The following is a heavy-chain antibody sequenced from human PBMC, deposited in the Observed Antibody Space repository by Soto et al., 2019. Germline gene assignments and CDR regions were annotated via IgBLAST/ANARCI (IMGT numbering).Heavy chain of an antibody. CDR1: GYTFTTYY. V-gene: IGHV1-46*01. CDR3: ASSLQQLVLVY. J-gene: IGHJ4*02. Sequence: QLVQSGAEVKKPGASVKVSCKASGYTFTTYYIHWVRQAPGQGLEWMGIINPSGGTTSYAQEFQGRVTMTSDTSTSTVYMELSSLRSEDTAVYYCASSLQQLVLVYWGQGTLATVSS. D-gene: IGHD6-13*01. CDR2: INPSGGTT.